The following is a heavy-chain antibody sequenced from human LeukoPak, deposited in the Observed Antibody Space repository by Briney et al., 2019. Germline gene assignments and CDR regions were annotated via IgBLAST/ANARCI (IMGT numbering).Heavy chain of an antibody. CDR3: ARPHTGFDS. J-gene: IGHJ4*02. V-gene: IGHV3-74*01. Sequence: GGSLRLSCAASGLTFSTYWMYWVRQAPGKGLVWVSRINSDGSSTTYADSVKGRFSVSRDNAKNTLYLHLNSLRVEDTAVYYCARPHTGFDSWGQGTLVTVSS. CDR2: INSDGSST. CDR1: GLTFSTYW.